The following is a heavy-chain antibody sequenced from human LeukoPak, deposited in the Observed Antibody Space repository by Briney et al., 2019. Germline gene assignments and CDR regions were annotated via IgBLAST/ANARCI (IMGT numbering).Heavy chain of an antibody. CDR1: GFTVSSNY. CDR3: AILTVTTAY. V-gene: IGHV3-53*01. Sequence: SGGSLRLSCAASGFTVSSNYMSWVRQAPGKGLEWVSVIYSGGSTYYADSVKGRFTISRDNSKSTLYLQMNSLRAEGTAVYYCAILTVTTAYWGQGTLVTVSS. D-gene: IGHD4-17*01. J-gene: IGHJ4*02. CDR2: IYSGGST.